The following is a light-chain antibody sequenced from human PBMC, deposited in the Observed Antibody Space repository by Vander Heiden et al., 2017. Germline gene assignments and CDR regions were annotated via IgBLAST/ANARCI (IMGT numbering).Light chain of an antibody. J-gene: IGLJ2*01. V-gene: IGLV1-44*01. CDR2: SNS. CDR1: SSKIGSNT. Sequence: QSVLTQPPSASGTPGQRVTISCAGSSSKIGSNTVNWYQQPPGTAPKLLIYSNSQRPSGVPARFSGSKSGTSASLAISGLQSEDEADYYCAAWDDSLNGVVFGGGTKLTVL. CDR3: AAWDDSLNGVV.